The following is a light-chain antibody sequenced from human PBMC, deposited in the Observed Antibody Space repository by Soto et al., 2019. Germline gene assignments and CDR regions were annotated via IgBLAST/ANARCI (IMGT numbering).Light chain of an antibody. V-gene: IGKV3-20*01. CDR2: NSS. CDR1: QSVRSNY. J-gene: IGKJ1*01. Sequence: EIVWTQSPGTLSLSPGERATLSCRASQSVRSNYLAWYQQKPGQAPRLLIYNSSTRATGIPDRFSGSRSGTDFTLTIRRLEPEDFALYYCQQYRDLPQTFGQGTQVEIK. CDR3: QQYRDLPQT.